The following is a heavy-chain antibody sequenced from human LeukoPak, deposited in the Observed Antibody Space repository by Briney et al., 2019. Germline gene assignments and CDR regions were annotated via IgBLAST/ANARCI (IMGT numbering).Heavy chain of an antibody. CDR1: GFTFSSYG. V-gene: IGHV3-30*03. D-gene: IGHD5-12*01. CDR3: ARDLNGGVATDY. CDR2: ISFDGSYK. J-gene: IGHJ4*02. Sequence: GGSLRLSCAASGFTFSSYGMHWVRQAPGKGLEWVAVISFDGSYKYYADSVKGRFTISRDNSKNTLYLQMNSLRAEDTAVYYCARDLNGGVATDYWGQGTLVTVSS.